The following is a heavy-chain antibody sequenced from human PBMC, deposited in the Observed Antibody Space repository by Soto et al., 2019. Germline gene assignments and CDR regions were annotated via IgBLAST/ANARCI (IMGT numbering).Heavy chain of an antibody. Sequence: QVQLQESGPGLVKPSETLSLTCTVSGGSISSYYWSWIRQPPGKGLEWIGYIYYSGSTNYNPSLKSRVTISVDTSKNQFSLKLSSVTAADTAVYYCARAGGGWSEQLTYDYWGQGTLVTVSS. CDR1: GGSISSYY. J-gene: IGHJ4*02. D-gene: IGHD6-19*01. V-gene: IGHV4-59*01. CDR2: IYYSGST. CDR3: ARAGGGWSEQLTYDY.